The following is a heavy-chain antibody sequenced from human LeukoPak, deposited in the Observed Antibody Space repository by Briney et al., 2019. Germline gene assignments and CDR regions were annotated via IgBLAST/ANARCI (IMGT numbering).Heavy chain of an antibody. D-gene: IGHD3-3*02. V-gene: IGHV3-53*01. CDR3: ARVGDHFHWYLDL. Sequence: GGSLTLSCAASGFSVSTKYMNWVRQAPGKGLEWVSILHSGSDTYYADSVEGRFIISRDSSKNTLFLQMNDLRVEDTAVYYCARVGDHFHWYLDLWGRGTLVTISS. CDR2: LHSGSDT. CDR1: GFSVSTKY. J-gene: IGHJ2*01.